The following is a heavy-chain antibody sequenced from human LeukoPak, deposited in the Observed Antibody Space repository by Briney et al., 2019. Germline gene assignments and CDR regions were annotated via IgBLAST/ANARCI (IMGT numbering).Heavy chain of an antibody. D-gene: IGHD3-22*01. J-gene: IGHJ5*02. V-gene: IGHV1-18*01. CDR1: GYTFTSYG. CDR2: ISAYNGNT. CDR3: ARDSHRTTMIVVVIKGGTGKGWFDP. Sequence: GASVKVSCKASGYTFTSYGISWVRQAPGQGLEWMGWISAYNGNTNYAQKLQGRVTMTTDTSTSTAYMELRSLRSDDTAVYYCARDSHRTTMIVVVIKGGTGKGWFDPWGQGTLVTVSS.